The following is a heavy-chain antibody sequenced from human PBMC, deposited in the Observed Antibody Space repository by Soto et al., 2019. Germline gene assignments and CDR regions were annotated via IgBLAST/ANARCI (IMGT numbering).Heavy chain of an antibody. Sequence: SETLSLTCTVSGGSISSYYWTWIRQPPGKGLEWIGYIYYSGSTYYNPSLKSRVTISVDTSKNQFSLKLSSVTAADTAVYYCARLSRYCSGGSCYYFDYWGQGTLVTVSS. J-gene: IGHJ4*02. CDR2: IYYSGST. CDR1: GGSISSYY. CDR3: ARLSRYCSGGSCYYFDY. D-gene: IGHD2-15*01. V-gene: IGHV4-59*04.